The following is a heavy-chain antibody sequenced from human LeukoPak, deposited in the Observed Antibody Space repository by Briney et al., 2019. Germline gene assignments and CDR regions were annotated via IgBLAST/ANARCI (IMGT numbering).Heavy chain of an antibody. CDR2: IIPIFGTA. CDR3: ARVDTAWYQPFDY. Sequence: GSSVKVSCKASGGTFSSYAISWVRQAPGQGLEWMGGIIPIFGTANYAQKFQGRVTITADESTSTAYMELSSLRSEETAVYYCARVDTAWYQPFDYWGQGTLVTVSS. V-gene: IGHV1-69*01. CDR1: GGTFSSYA. J-gene: IGHJ4*02. D-gene: IGHD5-18*01.